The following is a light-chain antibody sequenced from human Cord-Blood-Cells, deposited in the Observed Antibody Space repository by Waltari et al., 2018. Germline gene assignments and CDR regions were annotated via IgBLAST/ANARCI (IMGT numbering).Light chain of an antibody. CDR1: QCVLYSSNNTDY. CDR3: QQYYSTPTWT. Sequence: DIVMPQSPDSLAVSLGERAPITCKSSQCVLYSSNNTDYLAWYQQKPGQPPKLLIYGASTREAGVPDRVSGSGSGTDFTRTISSLQAEDVAVYYCQQYYSTPTWTFGQGTKVEIK. CDR2: GAS. V-gene: IGKV4-1*01. J-gene: IGKJ1*01.